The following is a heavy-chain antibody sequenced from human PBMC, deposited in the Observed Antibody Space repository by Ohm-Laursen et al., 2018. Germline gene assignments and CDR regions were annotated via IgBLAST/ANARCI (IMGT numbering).Heavy chain of an antibody. CDR1: GYTFTGYY. V-gene: IGHV1-2*02. CDR2: INPNSGGT. Sequence: VSSVKVSCKASGYTFTGYYMHWVRQAPGQGLEWMGWINPNSGGTNYAQKFQGRVTMTRDTSISTAYMELSRLRSDDTAVYYCARVLWRAVAANGPLGYWGQGTLVTVSS. J-gene: IGHJ4*02. CDR3: ARVLWRAVAANGPLGY. D-gene: IGHD6-19*01.